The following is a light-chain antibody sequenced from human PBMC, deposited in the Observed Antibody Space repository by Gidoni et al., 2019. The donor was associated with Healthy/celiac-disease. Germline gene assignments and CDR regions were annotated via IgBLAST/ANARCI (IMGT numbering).Light chain of an antibody. CDR3: MQALQTTWT. CDR1: QSLLHSNGYNY. CDR2: LGS. J-gene: IGKJ1*01. V-gene: IGKV2-28*01. Sequence: DIVMTQSPLSLHVTPGEPASISCRSSQSLLHSNGYNYLDWYLQKPGQSPPLLIYLGSNRASGVPDRFSGSGSGTDFTLKISRLEAEDVGVYYCMQALQTTWTFGQGTKVEIK.